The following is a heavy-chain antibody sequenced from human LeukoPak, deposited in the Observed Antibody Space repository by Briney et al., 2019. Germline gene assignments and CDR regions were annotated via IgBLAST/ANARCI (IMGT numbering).Heavy chain of an antibody. CDR3: ARSLGRTRGIVVVPAAAGILDV. Sequence: SETLSLTCTVSGGSISSYYWSWIRQPPGKGLEWIGYIYYSGSTNYNPSFKSRVTISVDTSKNQFSLKLSSVTAADTAVYYCARSLGRTRGIVVVPAAAGILDVWGKGTTVTISS. D-gene: IGHD2-2*01. V-gene: IGHV4-59*01. CDR1: GGSISSYY. CDR2: IYYSGST. J-gene: IGHJ6*04.